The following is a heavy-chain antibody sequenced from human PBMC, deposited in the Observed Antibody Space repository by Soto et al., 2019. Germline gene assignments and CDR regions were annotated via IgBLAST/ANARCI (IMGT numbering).Heavy chain of an antibody. Sequence: EVQLLESGGGLVQPGGSLRLSCAASEFTFSNYAMSWVRQAPGKGLEWVSAIRYGGGTTYYADSVKGRFTISRDNSKNTLYLQRNSLRAEYTAVYYFAKNPGYYYDSTGYHFDYWGQGTLVTVSS. J-gene: IGHJ4*02. CDR3: AKNPGYYYDSTGYHFDY. CDR1: EFTFSNYA. CDR2: IRYGGGTT. D-gene: IGHD3-22*01. V-gene: IGHV3-23*01.